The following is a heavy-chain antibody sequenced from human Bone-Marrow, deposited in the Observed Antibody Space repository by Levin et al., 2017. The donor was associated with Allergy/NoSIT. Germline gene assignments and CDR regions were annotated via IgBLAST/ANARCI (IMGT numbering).Heavy chain of an antibody. CDR3: ARGDSSGWDLYFQH. CDR1: GFTFDDYG. D-gene: IGHD6-19*01. CDR2: SNWNGGST. V-gene: IGHV3-20*01. J-gene: IGHJ1*01. Sequence: GESLKISCAASGFTFDDYGMSWVRQAPGKGLEWVSGSNWNGGSTGYADSVKGRFTISRDNAKNSLYLQMNSLRAEDTALYHCARGDSSGWDLYFQHWGQGTLVTVSS.